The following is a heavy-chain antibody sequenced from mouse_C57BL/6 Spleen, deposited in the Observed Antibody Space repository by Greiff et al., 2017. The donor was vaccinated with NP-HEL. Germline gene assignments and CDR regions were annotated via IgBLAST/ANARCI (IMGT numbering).Heavy chain of an antibody. V-gene: IGHV5-12*01. D-gene: IGHD1-1*01. CDR3: ARQREYYCSSYVRYFDY. J-gene: IGHJ2*01. CDR1: GFTFSDYY. Sequence: DVQLVESGGGLVQPGGSLKLSCAASGFTFSDYYMYWVRQTPEKRLEWVAYISNGGGSTYYPDTVKGRFTISRDNAKNTLCLQMSRLKSEDTAMYYCARQREYYCSSYVRYFDYWGQGTTLTVSS. CDR2: ISNGGGST.